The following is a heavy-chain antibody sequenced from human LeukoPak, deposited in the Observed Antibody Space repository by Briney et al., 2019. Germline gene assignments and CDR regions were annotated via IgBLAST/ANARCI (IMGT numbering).Heavy chain of an antibody. CDR1: GFTFSSYA. D-gene: IGHD6-19*01. CDR3: AKITVAGTYYYYYMDV. Sequence: GGSLRLSCAASGFTFSSYAMSWVRQAPGKGLEWVSAISGSGGSTYYADSVKGRFTISRDNSKNTLYLQMNSLRAEDTAVYYCAKITVAGTYYYYYMDVWGKGTTVTVSS. J-gene: IGHJ6*03. CDR2: ISGSGGST. V-gene: IGHV3-23*01.